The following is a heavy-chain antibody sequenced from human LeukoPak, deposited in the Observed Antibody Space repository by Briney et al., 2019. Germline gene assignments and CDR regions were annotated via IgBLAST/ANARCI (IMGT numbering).Heavy chain of an antibody. Sequence: GGSLRLSCAASGFTFDDYGMSWVRQAPGKGLEWVSGINWNGGSTGYADSVKGRFTISRDNSKNTLYLQMNSLRAEDTAVYYCARDPLVGYFDYWGQGTLVTVSS. D-gene: IGHD2-15*01. V-gene: IGHV3-20*04. J-gene: IGHJ4*02. CDR2: INWNGGST. CDR1: GFTFDDYG. CDR3: ARDPLVGYFDY.